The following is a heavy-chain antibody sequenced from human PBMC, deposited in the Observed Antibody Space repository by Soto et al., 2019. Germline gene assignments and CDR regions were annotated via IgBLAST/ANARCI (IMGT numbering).Heavy chain of an antibody. CDR1: GGSISSSNW. V-gene: IGHV4-4*02. Sequence: QVQLQESGPGLVKPSGTLSLTCAVSGGSISSSNWGSWVRQPPGKGLECIGEIYHSGSNNYNPSLKSRVTISVDKSKNQFSLKLSSVTAADTAVYYCARGLPEFYYYYGMDVWGQGTPVTVSS. D-gene: IGHD3-10*01. CDR2: IYHSGSN. CDR3: ARGLPEFYYYYGMDV. J-gene: IGHJ6*02.